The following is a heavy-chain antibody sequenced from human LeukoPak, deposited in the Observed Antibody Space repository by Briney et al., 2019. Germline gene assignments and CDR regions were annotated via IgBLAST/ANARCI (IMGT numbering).Heavy chain of an antibody. V-gene: IGHV4-4*09. Sequence: PETLSLTCTVSGGSISSYYWNWIRQPPGKGLEWVGYIYSSGSTNYNPSLKSRVTMSVNTSKNQFNLKLSPVTAADTAVYYCARLPSDYMDVWGKGTTVTVSS. D-gene: IGHD2-2*01. CDR1: GGSISSYY. CDR3: ARLPSDYMDV. CDR2: IYSSGST. J-gene: IGHJ6*03.